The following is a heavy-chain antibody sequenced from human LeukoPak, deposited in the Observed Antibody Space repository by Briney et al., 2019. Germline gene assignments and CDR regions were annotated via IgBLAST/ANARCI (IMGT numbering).Heavy chain of an antibody. CDR2: ITYRRGA. D-gene: IGHD2-21*01. CDR3: APYGRDWNFDS. V-gene: IGHV4-34*01. CDR1: GSLDIYY. Sequence: WETPSLTCAVYGSLDIYYFMFVRQPPGKGLQWLGEITYRRGADYNPSLKSRLTISIDVPQRQISLQLRSVTAADTAVYYCAPYGRDWNFDSWGQGTLVTVSS. J-gene: IGHJ4*02.